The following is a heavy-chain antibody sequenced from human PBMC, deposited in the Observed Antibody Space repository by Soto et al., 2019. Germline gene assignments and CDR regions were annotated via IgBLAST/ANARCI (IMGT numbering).Heavy chain of an antibody. D-gene: IGHD4-17*01. CDR3: AGGDGGTRDY. Sequence: QVQLVQSGGEVKKPGASVKVSCRASGYTFINYGITWVRQAPGQGLEWLAWINAYIAKTDNAQKVQGRVTMTADTSTRTASLELRSLPSDAAAVYCCAGGDGGTRDYWGQGTVVTVSS. V-gene: IGHV1-18*01. CDR1: GYTFINYG. CDR2: INAYIAKT. J-gene: IGHJ4*02.